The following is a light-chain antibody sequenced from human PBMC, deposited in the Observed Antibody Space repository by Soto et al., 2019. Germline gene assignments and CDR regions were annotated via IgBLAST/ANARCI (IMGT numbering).Light chain of an antibody. CDR3: SSYTGSSTFV. V-gene: IGLV2-14*01. CDR2: EVS. CDR1: SSDVGGYNY. J-gene: IGLJ2*01. Sequence: QSVLTQPASVSGSPGQSITISCTGTSSDVGGYNYVSWYQQRPGKAPKLMIYEVSNRPSGVSNRFSGSKSGNTASLTISGLQAEDEADYYCSSYTGSSTFVFGGGTKVTVL.